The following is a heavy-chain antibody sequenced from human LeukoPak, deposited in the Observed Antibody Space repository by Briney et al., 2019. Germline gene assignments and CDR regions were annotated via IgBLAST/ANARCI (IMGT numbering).Heavy chain of an antibody. CDR2: IIPIFGTA. J-gene: IGHJ4*02. V-gene: IGHV1-69*01. CDR1: GGTFSSYA. Sequence: ASVKVSCKASGGTFSSYAISWERQAPGQGLEWMGGIIPIFGTANYAQKFQGRVTITADESTSTAYMELSSLRSEDTAVYYCARVARDLLIDVDFDYWGQGTLVTVSS. D-gene: IGHD3-10*01. CDR3: ARVARDLLIDVDFDY.